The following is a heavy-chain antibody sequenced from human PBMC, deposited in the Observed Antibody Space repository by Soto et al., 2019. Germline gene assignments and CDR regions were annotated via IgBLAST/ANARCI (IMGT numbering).Heavy chain of an antibody. CDR2: IYYSGTT. D-gene: IGHD2-21*01. V-gene: IGHV4-31*03. Sequence: PSETLSLTCSVSGASISNGGYYWNWIRQHPGKGLEWIGYIYYSGTTYYNPSLKSRVTISVDTSKNQFSLKLSSVTAADTAVYYCAASCVGCGGFNYYGMDVWGQGTTVTVSS. J-gene: IGHJ6*02. CDR3: AASCVGCGGFNYYGMDV. CDR1: GASISNGGYY.